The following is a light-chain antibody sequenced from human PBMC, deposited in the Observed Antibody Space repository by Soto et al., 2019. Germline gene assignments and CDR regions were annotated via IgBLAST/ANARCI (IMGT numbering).Light chain of an antibody. CDR1: SSDVGGYNY. J-gene: IGLJ1*01. V-gene: IGLV2-14*01. CDR3: TSYTSTVYV. Sequence: HSALTKPASVSGSPGQSITISCTGTSSDVGGYNYVSWYQQHPGKAPKLMIYDVSNRPSGVSNRFSGSKSGNTASLTISGLQAEDEADYYCTSYTSTVYVFGTGTKVTVL. CDR2: DVS.